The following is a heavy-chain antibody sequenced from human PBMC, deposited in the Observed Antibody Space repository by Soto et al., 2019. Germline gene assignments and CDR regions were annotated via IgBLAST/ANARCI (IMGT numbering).Heavy chain of an antibody. CDR1: GGSFSGYY. D-gene: IGHD2-2*01. V-gene: IGHV4-34*01. Sequence: PSETLSLTCAVYGGSFSGYYWSWIRQPPGKGLEWIGEINHSGSTNYNPSLKSRVTIPVDTSKNQFSLKLSSVTAADTAVYYCARITGYCSSTSCRTRDVWGQGTTVTVSS. J-gene: IGHJ6*02. CDR2: INHSGST. CDR3: ARITGYCSSTSCRTRDV.